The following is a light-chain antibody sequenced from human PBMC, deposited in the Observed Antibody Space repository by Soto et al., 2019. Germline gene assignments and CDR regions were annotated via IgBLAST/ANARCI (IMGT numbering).Light chain of an antibody. V-gene: IGLV2-8*01. J-gene: IGLJ2*01. Sequence: QSALTQPPSASGSPGPSVTISCPGNSSDVGGYNYVSWYQQHPGKAPKLMIYEVSKRPSGVPDRFSGSKSGNTASLTVSGLQAEDEADYYCSSYAGSKVVFGGGTQLTV. CDR2: EVS. CDR1: SSDVGGYNY. CDR3: SSYAGSKVV.